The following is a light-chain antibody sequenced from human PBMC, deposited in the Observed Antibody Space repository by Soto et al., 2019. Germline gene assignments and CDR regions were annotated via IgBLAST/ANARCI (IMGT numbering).Light chain of an antibody. CDR2: DDN. V-gene: IGLV3-21*02. J-gene: IGLJ2*01. CDR3: QVWDSGTDHAV. Sequence: SYELTQPPSVSVAPGQSARITCGGNNIGSQSVHWYQQKPGQAPVLVVYDDNDRPSGIPARFSGSKSGNTATLSITRVGAGDEADYYCQVWDSGTDHAVFGGGTKVTVL. CDR1: NIGSQS.